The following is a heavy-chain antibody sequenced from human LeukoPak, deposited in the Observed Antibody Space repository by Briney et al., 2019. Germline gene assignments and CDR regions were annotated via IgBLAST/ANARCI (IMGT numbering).Heavy chain of an antibody. V-gene: IGHV3-20*04. D-gene: IGHD5-24*01. CDR3: ARDYSGGYNGYFDY. CDR2: INWNGGST. CDR1: GFTFDDYA. J-gene: IGHJ4*02. Sequence: PGRSLRLSCAAPGFTFDDYAMHWVRQAPGKGLEWVSGINWNGGSTGYADSVKGRFTISRDNAKNSLYLQMNSLRAEDTALFFCARDYSGGYNGYFDYWGQGTLVTVSS.